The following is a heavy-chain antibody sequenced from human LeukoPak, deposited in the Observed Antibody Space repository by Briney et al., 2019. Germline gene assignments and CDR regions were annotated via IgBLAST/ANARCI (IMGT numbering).Heavy chain of an antibody. J-gene: IGHJ3*02. V-gene: IGHV3-30*03. Sequence: LRLSCAASGFTFSSYGMHWVRQAPGKGLEWVAVISYDGSNKYYADSVKGRFTISRDNSKNTLYLQMNSLRAEDTAVYYCARVRATFGYDAFDIWGQGTMVTVSS. CDR2: ISYDGSNK. D-gene: IGHD3-10*02. CDR3: ARVRATFGYDAFDI. CDR1: GFTFSSYG.